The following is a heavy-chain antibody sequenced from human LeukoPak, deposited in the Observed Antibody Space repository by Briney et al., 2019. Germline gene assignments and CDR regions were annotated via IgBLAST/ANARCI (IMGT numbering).Heavy chain of an antibody. CDR2: IKQDGSEK. J-gene: IGHJ4*02. D-gene: IGHD4-17*01. V-gene: IGHV3-7*01. Sequence: PGGSLRLSCAASGFTFSSYWMSWVRQAPGKGLEWVANIKQDGSEKYYVDSMKGRFTIFRDNAKNSLYLQMNSLRAEDTAVYYCARGRHGDYRYFDYWGQGTLVTVSS. CDR3: ARGRHGDYRYFDY. CDR1: GFTFSSYW.